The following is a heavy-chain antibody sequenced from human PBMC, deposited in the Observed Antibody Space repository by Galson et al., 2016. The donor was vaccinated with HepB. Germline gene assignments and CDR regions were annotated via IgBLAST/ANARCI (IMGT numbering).Heavy chain of an antibody. CDR2: IRHSGST. Sequence: TLSLTCTVSGDSISSGGYYWTWIRQYPGKGLEWIGYIRHSGSTYYNPSLESRITMSVDTSKDQFSLNLSSVTAADTAVYYCAGGGRYVWGSYTLDPWGQGTLATVSS. CDR3: AGGGRYVWGSYTLDP. J-gene: IGHJ5*02. CDR1: GDSISSGGYY. V-gene: IGHV4-31*03. D-gene: IGHD3-16*01.